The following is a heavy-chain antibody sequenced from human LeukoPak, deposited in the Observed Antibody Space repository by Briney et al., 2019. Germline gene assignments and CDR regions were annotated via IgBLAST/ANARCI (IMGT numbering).Heavy chain of an antibody. J-gene: IGHJ4*02. Sequence: GGSLRLSCAASGFTFSSYGMHWVRQAPGKGLEWVAFIRYDGSNKYYADSVKGRFTISRDNSKNTLYLQMNSLRAEDTAVYYCARGHIVVATAIEFDYWGQGTLVTVSS. D-gene: IGHD2-21*02. CDR2: IRYDGSNK. CDR1: GFTFSSYG. V-gene: IGHV3-30*02. CDR3: ARGHIVVATAIEFDY.